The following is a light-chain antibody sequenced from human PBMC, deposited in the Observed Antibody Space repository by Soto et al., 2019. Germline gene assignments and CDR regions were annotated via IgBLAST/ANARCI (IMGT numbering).Light chain of an antibody. J-gene: IGKJ1*01. CDR3: QQLNGSPWT. V-gene: IGKV1-9*01. CDR1: PAIASF. Sequence: ILLTQSPSSLSASVGDRVTITCRASPAIASFLAWYQQKPGTAPKLLIYGASTLQSGVPSRFSGSRSGTDYTLTIASLQHEDFATYYCQQLNGSPWTFGQGTKVEIK. CDR2: GAS.